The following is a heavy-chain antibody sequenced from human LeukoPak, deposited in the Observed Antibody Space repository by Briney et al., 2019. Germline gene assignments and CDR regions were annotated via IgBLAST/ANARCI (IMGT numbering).Heavy chain of an antibody. CDR3: ARTGYDSSGYYYDY. D-gene: IGHD3-22*01. CDR2: ISSISSYI. Sequence: AGGSLRLSCAASGFTFSSYSMNWVRQAPGKGLEWVSSISSISSYIYYADSVKGRLTISTDNAKTSLYLQMNSLRAEDTAVYYCARTGYDSSGYYYDYWGQGTLVTVSS. CDR1: GFTFSSYS. J-gene: IGHJ4*02. V-gene: IGHV3-21*01.